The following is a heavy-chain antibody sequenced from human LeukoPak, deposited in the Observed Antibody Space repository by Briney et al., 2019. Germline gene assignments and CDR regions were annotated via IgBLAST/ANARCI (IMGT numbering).Heavy chain of an antibody. D-gene: IGHD5-24*01. V-gene: IGHV4-4*07. J-gene: IGHJ4*02. Sequence: PSETLPLTCTVSGGSISSYYWSWIRQPAGKGLEWIGRIYTSGSTNYNPSLKSRVTMSVDTSKNQFSLRLSSVTAADTAVYYCARWLQSRDIFDYWGQGTLVTVSS. CDR1: GGSISSYY. CDR3: ARWLQSRDIFDY. CDR2: IYTSGST.